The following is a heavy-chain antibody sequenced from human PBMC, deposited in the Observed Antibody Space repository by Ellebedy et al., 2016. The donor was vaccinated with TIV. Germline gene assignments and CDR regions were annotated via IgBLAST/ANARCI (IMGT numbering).Heavy chain of an antibody. D-gene: IGHD2-2*01. J-gene: IGHJ5*02. V-gene: IGHV1-46*01. CDR2: INPRGGDT. Sequence: AASVKVSCKTSGYTFTNYNMQWVRQAPGQGLDWMGIINPRGGDTIYAQKFQGRVTMTRDTSTRTVYMELSSLRSEDTALYYCVRDVIIEPARWFDPWGQGTLVTVSS. CDR3: VRDVIIEPARWFDP. CDR1: GYTFTNYN.